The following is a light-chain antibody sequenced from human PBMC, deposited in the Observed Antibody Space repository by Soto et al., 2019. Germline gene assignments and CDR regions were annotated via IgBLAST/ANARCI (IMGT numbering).Light chain of an antibody. CDR2: GAS. Sequence: DIVPTQSPATLSVSPWARATLSCRASQSVSSNLAWYQQKPGQAPRLLIYGASTRATGIPARISGSGSGTEFTLTISSLQSEDFAVYYCQQYNNWRTVGQGTKVDIK. CDR3: QQYNNWRT. V-gene: IGKV3-15*01. J-gene: IGKJ1*01. CDR1: QSVSSN.